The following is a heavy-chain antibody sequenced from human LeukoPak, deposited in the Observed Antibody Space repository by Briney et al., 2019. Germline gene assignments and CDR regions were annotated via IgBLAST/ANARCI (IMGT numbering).Heavy chain of an antibody. CDR2: ISYSGST. CDR3: ASCIIKYGAFDY. CDR1: GGSVSSGRYY. J-gene: IGHJ4*02. D-gene: IGHD1-26*01. V-gene: IGHV4-61*01. Sequence: SETLSLTCTVSGGSVSSGRYYWSWIRQPPGTALEWIGYISYSGSTNYNPSLKSRVTISEDTSKNQFSLKLNSVTAADTAVYYCASCIIKYGAFDYWGQGTLVTVSS.